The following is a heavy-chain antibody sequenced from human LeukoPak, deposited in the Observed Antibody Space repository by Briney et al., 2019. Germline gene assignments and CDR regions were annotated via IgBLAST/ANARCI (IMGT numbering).Heavy chain of an antibody. CDR1: GFAFSSYW. J-gene: IGHJ3*02. Sequence: GGSLRLSCAVSGFAFSSYWMSWVRQAPGKGLEWVANINQDGSEKYYVDSVKGRSTISRDNAKNSLYLQMNSLRAEDTAVYYCARVHSGSYQGAFDIWGQGTMVTVSS. V-gene: IGHV3-7*01. D-gene: IGHD1-26*01. CDR2: INQDGSEK. CDR3: ARVHSGSYQGAFDI.